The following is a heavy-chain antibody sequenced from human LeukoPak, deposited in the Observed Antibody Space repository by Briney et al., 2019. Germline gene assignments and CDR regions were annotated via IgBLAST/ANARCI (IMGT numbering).Heavy chain of an antibody. CDR3: AAQGVQLWGGRLDY. D-gene: IGHD5-18*01. J-gene: IGHJ4*02. CDR2: IYTSGST. Sequence: SETLPLTCTVSGGSISSYYWSWIRQPAGKGLEWIGRIYTSGSTNYNPSLKSRVTMSVDTSKNQFSLKLSSVTAADTAVYYCAAQGVQLWGGRLDYWGQGTLVTVSS. CDR1: GGSISSYY. V-gene: IGHV4-4*07.